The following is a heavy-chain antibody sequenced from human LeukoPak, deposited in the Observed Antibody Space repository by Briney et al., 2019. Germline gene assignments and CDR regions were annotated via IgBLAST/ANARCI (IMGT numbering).Heavy chain of an antibody. CDR2: INPNSGGT. Sequence: GASVKVSCKASGYTFTNYGISWVRQAPGQGLEWMGWINPNSGGTNYAQKFQGRVTMTRDTSISTAYMELSRLRSDDTAVYYCARDLPLRLGELSGDYWGQGTLVTVSS. J-gene: IGHJ4*02. CDR1: GYTFTNYG. CDR3: ARDLPLRLGELSGDY. D-gene: IGHD3-16*02. V-gene: IGHV1-2*02.